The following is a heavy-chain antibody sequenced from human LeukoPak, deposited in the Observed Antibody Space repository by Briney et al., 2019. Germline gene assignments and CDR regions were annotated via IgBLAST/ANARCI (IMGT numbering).Heavy chain of an antibody. CDR3: AKDMKTHSTYRWVKNYYYYGMDV. CDR1: GFTFSSYA. J-gene: IGHJ6*02. CDR2: ISGSGGST. Sequence: PGGSLRLSCAASGFTFSSYAMSWVRQAPGKGLEWVSAISGSGGSTYYADSVKGRFTISRDNSKNTLYLQMNSLRAEDTAVYYCAKDMKTHSTYRWVKNYYYYGMDVWGQGTTVTVSS. D-gene: IGHD2-21*01. V-gene: IGHV3-23*01.